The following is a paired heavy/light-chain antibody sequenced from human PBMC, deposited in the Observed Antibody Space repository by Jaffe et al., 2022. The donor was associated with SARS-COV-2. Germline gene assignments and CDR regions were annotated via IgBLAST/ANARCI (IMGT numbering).Heavy chain of an antibody. CDR2: IGTAGDP. CDR3: ARAADSAWYAFDI. V-gene: IGHV3-13*05. Sequence: EVQLVESGGGLVQPGGSLRLSCAASGFTFNIYDMHWVRQATGKGLEWVAAIGTAGDPHYAGSVKGRFTISREDDKNSLFLQMNSLRAGDTAVYYCARAADSAWYAFDIWGHGPMVTVSS. D-gene: IGHD6-19*01. J-gene: IGHJ3*02. CDR1: GFTFNIYD.
Light chain of an antibody. Sequence: EIVVTQSPATLSVSPGERATLSCRASQGVSSNLAWYQQKPGQAPRLLIYSASTRATGIPARFSGSGFGTDFTLTISSLQSEDFAVYYCQQYNNWPPVTFGQGTKVEIK. V-gene: IGKV3-15*01. J-gene: IGKJ1*01. CDR2: SAS. CDR1: QGVSSN. CDR3: QQYNNWPPVT.